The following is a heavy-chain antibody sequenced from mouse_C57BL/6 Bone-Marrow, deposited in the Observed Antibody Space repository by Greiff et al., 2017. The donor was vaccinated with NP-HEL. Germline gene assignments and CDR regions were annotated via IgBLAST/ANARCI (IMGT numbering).Heavy chain of an antibody. Sequence: VQLQQSGAELVRPGASVKLSCTASGFNIKDDYMHWVKQRPEQGLEWIGWIDPENGDTEYASKFQGKATITADTSSNTAYLQLSSLTSEDTAVYYCTTEIYLDYWGQGTTLTVSS. CDR3: TTEIYLDY. J-gene: IGHJ2*01. CDR1: GFNIKDDY. V-gene: IGHV14-4*01. CDR2: IDPENGDT.